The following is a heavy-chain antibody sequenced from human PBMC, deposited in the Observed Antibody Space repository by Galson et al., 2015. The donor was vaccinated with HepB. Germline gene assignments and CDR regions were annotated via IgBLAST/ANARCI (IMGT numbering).Heavy chain of an antibody. J-gene: IGHJ3*02. D-gene: IGHD4-17*01. CDR1: GFTFSSYA. V-gene: IGHV3-30*04. Sequence: SLRLSCAASGFTFSSYAMHWVRQAPGKGLEWVAVISYDGSNKYHADSVKGRFTISRDNSKNTLYLQMNSLRAEDTAVYYCAREDYGAFDIWGQGTMVTVSS. CDR2: ISYDGSNK. CDR3: AREDYGAFDI.